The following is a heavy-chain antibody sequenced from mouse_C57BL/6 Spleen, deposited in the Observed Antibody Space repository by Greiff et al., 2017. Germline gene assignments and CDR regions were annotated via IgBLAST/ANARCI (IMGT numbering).Heavy chain of an antibody. CDR1: GFSLTSYG. CDR3: AAGITTVVAPFDY. J-gene: IGHJ2*01. CDR2: IWSGGRT. D-gene: IGHD1-1*01. V-gene: IGHV2-2*01. Sequence: VQLQQSGPGLVQPSQSLSITCTVSGFSLTSYGVHWVRQSPGKGLEWLGVIWSGGRTDYNAAFISRLSISKDNSKSQVCFKMNSLQTDDTAIYDCAAGITTVVAPFDYWGQGTTLTVSS.